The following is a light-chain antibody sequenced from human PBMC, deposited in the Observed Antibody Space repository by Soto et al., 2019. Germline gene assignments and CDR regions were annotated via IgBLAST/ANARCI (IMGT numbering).Light chain of an antibody. Sequence: DIVVTQSPLSLPVTPGEPASISCRSSQSLLHSNGYNYLDWYLQKPGQSPQLLIYLGFNRASGVPDRFSGSGSGTDFTLKISRVEAEDFGVYYCMQTVQAPWTFGQGTKVEIK. CDR1: QSLLHSNGYNY. J-gene: IGKJ1*01. CDR2: LGF. V-gene: IGKV2-28*01. CDR3: MQTVQAPWT.